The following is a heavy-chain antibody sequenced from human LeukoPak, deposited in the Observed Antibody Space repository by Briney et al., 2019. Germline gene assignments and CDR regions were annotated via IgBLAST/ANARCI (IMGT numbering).Heavy chain of an antibody. CDR2: IYHSGST. CDR3: ASRHRDILTDYA. V-gene: IGHV4-4*02. J-gene: IGHJ5*02. D-gene: IGHD3-9*01. Sequence: SGTLSLTCAVSSGSISSNNWWSWVRQPPGKGLEWIGEIYHSGSTNYNPSLKSRVTISVDKSKNQFSLKLSSVTAADTAVYYCASRHRDILTDYAWGQGTLVTVSS. CDR1: SGSISSNNW.